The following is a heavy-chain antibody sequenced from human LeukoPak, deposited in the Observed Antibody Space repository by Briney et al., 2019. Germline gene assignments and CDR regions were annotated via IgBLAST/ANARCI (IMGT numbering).Heavy chain of an antibody. J-gene: IGHJ4*02. Sequence: SETLSLTCTVSGGSISNYYWSWIRQPARKGLEWIGRIYTSGSTNYNPSLKSRVTMSVDTYKNQFSLKLSSVTAADTGVYYCARTGPGNTFDYWGQGTVVTVSS. CDR1: GGSISNYY. D-gene: IGHD1-26*01. CDR3: ARTGPGNTFDY. V-gene: IGHV4-4*07. CDR2: IYTSGST.